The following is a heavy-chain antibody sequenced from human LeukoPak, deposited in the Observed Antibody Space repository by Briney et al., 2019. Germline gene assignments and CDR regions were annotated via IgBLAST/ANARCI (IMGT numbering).Heavy chain of an antibody. J-gene: IGHJ4*02. Sequence: GGSLRLSCAASGFTFSSYAMHWVRQAPGKGLEWVAVISYDGSNKYYADSVKGRFTISRDNSENTLYLQMNSLRAEDTAVYYCARADYYDSSGYNDYWGQGTLVTVSS. CDR2: ISYDGSNK. CDR1: GFTFSSYA. D-gene: IGHD3-22*01. CDR3: ARADYYDSSGYNDY. V-gene: IGHV3-30*01.